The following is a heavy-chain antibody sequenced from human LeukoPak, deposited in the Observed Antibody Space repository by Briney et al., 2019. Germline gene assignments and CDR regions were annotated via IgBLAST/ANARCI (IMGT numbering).Heavy chain of an antibody. CDR1: GGSISSSSYY. CDR2: VFYSGRT. V-gene: IGHV4-61*05. D-gene: IGHD6-19*01. CDR3: ARHIAVSYDAFDL. J-gene: IGHJ3*01. Sequence: SETLSLTCTVSGGSISSSSYYWGWIRQPPGKGLEWIGYVFYSGRTLYNPSLKSRVTISVDTSKTQFSLKLTSVTAADTAVYYCARHIAVSYDAFDLWGRGTMVTVSS.